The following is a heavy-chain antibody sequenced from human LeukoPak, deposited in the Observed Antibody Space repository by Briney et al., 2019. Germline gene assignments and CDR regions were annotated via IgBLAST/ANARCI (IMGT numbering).Heavy chain of an antibody. J-gene: IGHJ3*02. CDR1: GFTFDDYG. CDR2: INWNGGST. D-gene: IGHD2-2*01. V-gene: IGHV3-20*04. Sequence: PGGSRRLSCAASGFTFDDYGMSWVRQAPGKGLEWVSGINWNGGSTGYADSVKGRFTISRNNAKNSLYLQMNSLRAEDTALYYCVRGYCTSTSCYGVAAFDTWGQGTMVTVSS. CDR3: VRGYCTSTSCYGVAAFDT.